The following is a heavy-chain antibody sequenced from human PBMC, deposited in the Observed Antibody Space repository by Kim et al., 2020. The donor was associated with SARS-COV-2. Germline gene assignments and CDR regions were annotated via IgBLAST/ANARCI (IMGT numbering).Heavy chain of an antibody. V-gene: IGHV5-10-1*01. Sequence: GESLKISCKGSGYSFTSYWISWVRQMPGKGLEWMGRIDPSDSYTNYSPSFQGHVTISADKSISTAYLQWSSLKASDTAMYYCATRDRTDYDYVWGSYRPPSYGMDVWGQGTTVTVSS. CDR3: ATRDRTDYDYVWGSYRPPSYGMDV. J-gene: IGHJ6*02. D-gene: IGHD3-16*02. CDR2: IDPSDSYT. CDR1: GYSFTSYW.